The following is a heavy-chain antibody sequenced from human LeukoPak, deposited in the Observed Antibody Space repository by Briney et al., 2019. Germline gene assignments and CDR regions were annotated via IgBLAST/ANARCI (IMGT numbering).Heavy chain of an antibody. CDR1: GGSFSGYF. CDR2: ISNSGST. Sequence: SETLSLTCAANGGSFSGYFWTWIRQPPGKGLEWIGQISNSGSTTYNPSLKSRGTISIDRSQNQFSLKLNSVTAADTAVYYCTRRDIAPRMVYWGPRTLVT. CDR3: TRRDIAPRMVY. V-gene: IGHV4-34*01. D-gene: IGHD6-6*01. J-gene: IGHJ4*02.